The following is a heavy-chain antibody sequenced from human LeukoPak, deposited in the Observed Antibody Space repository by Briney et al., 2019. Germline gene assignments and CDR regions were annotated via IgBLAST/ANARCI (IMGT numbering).Heavy chain of an antibody. V-gene: IGHV3-23*01. Sequence: GGSLRLSCAASGFTFSSYAMSWVRQAPGKGLEWVSAISGSGGSTYYADSVKGRFTISRDNSKNTLYLQMNSLRAEDTAVYYCARDEYCSGGSCYSNGYWGQGTLVTVSS. D-gene: IGHD2-15*01. CDR3: ARDEYCSGGSCYSNGY. J-gene: IGHJ4*02. CDR2: ISGSGGST. CDR1: GFTFSSYA.